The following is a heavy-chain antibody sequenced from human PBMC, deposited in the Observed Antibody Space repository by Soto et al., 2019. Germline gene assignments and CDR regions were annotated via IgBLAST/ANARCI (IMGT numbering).Heavy chain of an antibody. CDR1: GYTFTNYH. V-gene: IGHV1-18*01. CDR3: AGGGELDY. J-gene: IGHJ4*02. CDR2: ISGYNGNT. D-gene: IGHD3-16*01. Sequence: QAQLVQSGAEVKKPGASVKVSCKASGYTFTNYHISWVRQAPGQGLEWMGWISGYNGNTNYAQKLQDRVTMTTDTSTSPAYMELRSLSSDDTPVYYCAGGGELDYWGQGTLVTVPS.